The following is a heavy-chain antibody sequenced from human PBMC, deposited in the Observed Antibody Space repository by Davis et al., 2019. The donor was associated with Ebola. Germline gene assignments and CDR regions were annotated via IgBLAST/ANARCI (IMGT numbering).Heavy chain of an antibody. V-gene: IGHV4-59*12. CDR3: ARETEGYYDSSGYYDY. CDR2: IYYSGST. J-gene: IGHJ4*02. D-gene: IGHD3-22*01. CDR1: GVSISSYY. Sequence: MPSETLSLTCTVSGVSISSYYWSWIRQPPGKGLEWIGYIYYSGSTNYNPSLKSRVTISVDTSKNQFSLKLSSVTAADTAVYYCARETEGYYDSSGYYDYWGQGTLVTVSS.